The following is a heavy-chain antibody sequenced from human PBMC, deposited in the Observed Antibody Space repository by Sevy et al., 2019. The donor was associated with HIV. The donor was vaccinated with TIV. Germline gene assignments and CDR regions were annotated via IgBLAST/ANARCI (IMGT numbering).Heavy chain of an antibody. CDR1: GFTFSSYA. D-gene: IGHD3-22*01. CDR2: ISGSGGST. V-gene: IGHV3-23*01. CDR3: AKTSDYDSPLDY. Sequence: GGSLRLSCAASGFTFSSYAMSWVRQAPGKGLEWVPAISGSGGSTYYADSVKGRFIISRDNSKNTLYLQMNSLRAEDTAVYYCAKTSDYDSPLDYWGQGTLVTVSS. J-gene: IGHJ4*02.